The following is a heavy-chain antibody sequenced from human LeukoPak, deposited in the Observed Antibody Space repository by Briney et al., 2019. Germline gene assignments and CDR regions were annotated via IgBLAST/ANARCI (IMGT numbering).Heavy chain of an antibody. V-gene: IGHV1-2*02. CDR1: GYAFTVYY. Sequence: GASVKLSCNASGYAFTVYYMHWGRKPHGQGLEWMGWINPNSGGTNYAQKFQGRVTMTRDTSISTAYMDLSRLRSDDTAVYYCARGSIVGATFDYFDYWGQGTLVTVSS. CDR2: INPNSGGT. J-gene: IGHJ4*02. CDR3: ARGSIVGATFDYFDY. D-gene: IGHD1-26*01.